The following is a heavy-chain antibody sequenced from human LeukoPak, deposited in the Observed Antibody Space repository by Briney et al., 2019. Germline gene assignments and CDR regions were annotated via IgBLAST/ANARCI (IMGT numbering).Heavy chain of an antibody. CDR1: KFTFSNYA. J-gene: IGHJ6*02. CDR3: AKIWGFCSSSSCQTYGLDV. CDR2: ISGSGAST. V-gene: IGHV3-23*01. D-gene: IGHD2-2*01. Sequence: PGGSLRLSCAASKFTFSNYAMSWVRQAPGKGLEWVSGISGSGASTYYVDSVRGRFTISRDNSKNTLFLQMNSLRAEDTAVYYCAKIWGFCSSSSCQTYGLDVWGQGTTVTVSS.